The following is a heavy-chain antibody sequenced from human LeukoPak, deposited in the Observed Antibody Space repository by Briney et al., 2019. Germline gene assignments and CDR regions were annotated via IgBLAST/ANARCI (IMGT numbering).Heavy chain of an antibody. CDR2: INWNGGST. CDR3: AKSGDGYNLSPFDY. V-gene: IGHV3-20*04. Sequence: GVLRLPCAASGFTFDDHGMNWVRQAPGKGLEWVSGINWNGGSTFYADSVKGRFTISRDNAKNALYLQMNILRPEDTALYYCAKSGDGYNLSPFDYWGQGTLVTVSS. CDR1: GFTFDDHG. J-gene: IGHJ4*02. D-gene: IGHD5-24*01.